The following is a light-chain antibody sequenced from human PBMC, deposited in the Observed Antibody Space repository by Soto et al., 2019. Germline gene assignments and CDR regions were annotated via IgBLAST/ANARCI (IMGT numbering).Light chain of an antibody. CDR1: SSDVGGYNY. J-gene: IGLJ2*01. CDR3: SSYTSSSTFV. V-gene: IGLV2-14*01. Sequence: QSALTQPASVSWSPGQSITISCTGTSSDVGGYNYVSWYQQHPGKAPKLMIYDVSNRPSGVSNRFSGSKSGNTASLTISGLQAEDEADYYCSSYTSSSTFVFGGGTKLTVL. CDR2: DVS.